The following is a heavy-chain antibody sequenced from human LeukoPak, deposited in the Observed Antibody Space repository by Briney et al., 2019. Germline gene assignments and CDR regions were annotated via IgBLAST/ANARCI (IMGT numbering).Heavy chain of an antibody. CDR3: AKAPIPGIAVAEDY. D-gene: IGHD6-19*01. CDR1: VGTFSSYA. Sequence: SVKVSCKAFVGTFSSYAISWVPQAPGEGLEWMGRIIPIFGTENYAQKLQGRVPLTTGESTSTAYMDLRSLRSEDTCVYYCAKAPIPGIAVAEDYGGQGTLVSVSS. J-gene: IGHJ4*02. CDR2: IIPIFGTE. V-gene: IGHV1-69*05.